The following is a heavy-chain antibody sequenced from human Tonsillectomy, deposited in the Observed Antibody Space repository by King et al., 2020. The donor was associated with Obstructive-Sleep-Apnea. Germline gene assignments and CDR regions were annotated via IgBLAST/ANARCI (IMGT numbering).Heavy chain of an antibody. V-gene: IGHV5-51*01. CDR1: GYSFTSYW. Sequence: VQLVESGAEVKKPGESLKISCKGSGYSFTSYWIGWVRQMPGKGLEWMGIIYPGDSDTRYRPSFQGQVTISADKSISTAYLQWSSLKASDTAMYYCARFGIGGTAMVGKRDYFYYGMDVWGQGTTVTVSS. J-gene: IGHJ6*02. CDR3: ARFGIGGTAMVGKRDYFYYGMDV. CDR2: IYPGDSDT. D-gene: IGHD5-18*01.